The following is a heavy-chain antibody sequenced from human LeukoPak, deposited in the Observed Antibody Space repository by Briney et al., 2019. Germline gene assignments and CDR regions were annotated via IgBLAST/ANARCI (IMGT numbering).Heavy chain of an antibody. Sequence: SETLSLTCAVSGGSISSGGYSWSWIRQPPGKGLEWIGYIYHSGSTYYNPSLKSRVTISVDTSKNQFSLKLSSVTAADTAVYYCARDLTDDAFDIWGQGTMVTVSS. CDR3: ARDLTDDAFDI. J-gene: IGHJ3*02. CDR1: GGSISSGGYS. CDR2: IYHSGST. V-gene: IGHV4-30-2*01.